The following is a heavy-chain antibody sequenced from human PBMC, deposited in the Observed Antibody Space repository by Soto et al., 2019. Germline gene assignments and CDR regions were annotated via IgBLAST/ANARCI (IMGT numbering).Heavy chain of an antibody. CDR2: IYSGGST. Sequence: GGSLRLSCAGSGFIVSSYYMSWVRQAPGKGLEWISVIYSGGSTYYADSVKGRFTISRDNSENTLYLQLNSLRAEDAAVYYCAKSGGNGWFADAFDVWGQGTMVTVSS. V-gene: IGHV3-53*01. J-gene: IGHJ3*01. CDR3: AKSGGNGWFADAFDV. D-gene: IGHD6-19*01. CDR1: GFIVSSYY.